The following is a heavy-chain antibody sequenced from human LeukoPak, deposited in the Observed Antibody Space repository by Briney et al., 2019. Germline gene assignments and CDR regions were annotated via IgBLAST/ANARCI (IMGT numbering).Heavy chain of an antibody. D-gene: IGHD3-10*01. Sequence: PSETLSLTCTVSGGSVSSGSYYWSWIRQPPGKGLEWIGYIYYSGSTNYNPSLKSRVTISVDTSKNQFSLKLGSVTAADTAVYYCARAAMVRGVILGYYGMDVWGKGTTVTVSS. CDR2: IYYSGST. V-gene: IGHV4-61*01. J-gene: IGHJ6*04. CDR1: GGSVSSGSYY. CDR3: ARAAMVRGVILGYYGMDV.